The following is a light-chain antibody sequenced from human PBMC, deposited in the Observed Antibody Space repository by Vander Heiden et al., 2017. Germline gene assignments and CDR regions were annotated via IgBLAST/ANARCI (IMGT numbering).Light chain of an antibody. V-gene: IGLV1-40*01. CDR1: SPNIGAGYD. Sequence: QSVLTQPPSVSGAPGQRVPISCTGRSPNIGAGYDVHWYQQVPRTAPKLLIYGNTNRPSGVPDRFSGSKSGTSASLAITGLQAEDEADYYCQSYDSGLTGYVVFGGGTKLTVL. J-gene: IGLJ2*01. CDR3: QSYDSGLTGYVV. CDR2: GNT.